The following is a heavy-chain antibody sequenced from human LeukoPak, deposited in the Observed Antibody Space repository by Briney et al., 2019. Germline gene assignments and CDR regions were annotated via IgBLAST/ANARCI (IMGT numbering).Heavy chain of an antibody. V-gene: IGHV6-1*01. CDR3: ERSSGWFDY. J-gene: IGHJ4*02. CDR1: GDTVSSNNAA. Sequence: PSQTLSLTCAISGDTVSSNNAAWNWHTQAQSRGLEWLGRTYYRSKWYKEYAVTVKSRIILKPDTAKTQFTLQQNSVTPGDTAVCYCERSSGWFDYWGQRPLVTASS. D-gene: IGHD6-19*01. CDR2: TYYRSKWYK.